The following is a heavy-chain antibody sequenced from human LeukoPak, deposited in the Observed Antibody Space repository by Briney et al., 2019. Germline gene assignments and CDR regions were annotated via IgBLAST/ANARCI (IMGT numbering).Heavy chain of an antibody. Sequence: ASVKVSCKASGYTFTSYYMHWVRQAPGQGLEWMGIINPSGGSTSYAQKFQGRVTITADESTSTAYMELSSLRSEDTAVYYCARGGPHYYDSSGYPLGYWGQGTLVAVSS. CDR3: ARGGPHYYDSSGYPLGY. CDR2: INPSGGST. J-gene: IGHJ4*02. D-gene: IGHD3-22*01. CDR1: GYTFTSYY. V-gene: IGHV1-46*01.